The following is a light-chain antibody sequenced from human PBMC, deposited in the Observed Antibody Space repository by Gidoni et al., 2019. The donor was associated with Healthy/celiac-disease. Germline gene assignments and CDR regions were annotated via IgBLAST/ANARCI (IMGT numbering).Light chain of an antibody. CDR2: AAS. CDR3: QQSYSTPQLT. J-gene: IGKJ4*01. Sequence: DIQMTQSPSSLSASVGDRVTITCRASQSISSYLNWYQQKPGKAPKLLIYAASSLQSGVPSRFSGSGSGTDFTLTISSLQPVDFATYYCQQSYSTPQLTFGGGTKVEIK. CDR1: QSISSY. V-gene: IGKV1-39*01.